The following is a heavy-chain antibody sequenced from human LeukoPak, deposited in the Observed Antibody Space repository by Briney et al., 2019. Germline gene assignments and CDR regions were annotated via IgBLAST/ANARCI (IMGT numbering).Heavy chain of an antibody. D-gene: IGHD3-22*01. Sequence: PSETLSLTCTVSGGSISSSSYYWGWIRQPPGKGLEWIGSIYYSGSTYYNPSLKSRVTISVDTSKNQFSLKLSSVTAADTAVYYCARVSDSSGYGDYWGQGTLVTVSS. CDR3: ARVSDSSGYGDY. CDR2: IYYSGST. CDR1: GGSISSSSYY. J-gene: IGHJ4*02. V-gene: IGHV4-39*07.